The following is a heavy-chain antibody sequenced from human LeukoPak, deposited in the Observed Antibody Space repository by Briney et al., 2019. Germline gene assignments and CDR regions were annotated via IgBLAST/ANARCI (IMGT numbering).Heavy chain of an antibody. J-gene: IGHJ4*02. Sequence: PSETLSLTCTVSGGSISSGGYYWSWIRQHPGKGLEWIGYIYYSGSTYYNPSLKSRVTISVDTSKNQFSLKLSSVTAADTAVYYCAAHYYDSSGYYEYYFDYWGQGTLVTVSS. CDR3: AAHYYDSSGYYEYYFDY. V-gene: IGHV4-31*03. CDR2: IYYSGST. D-gene: IGHD3-22*01. CDR1: GGSISSGGYY.